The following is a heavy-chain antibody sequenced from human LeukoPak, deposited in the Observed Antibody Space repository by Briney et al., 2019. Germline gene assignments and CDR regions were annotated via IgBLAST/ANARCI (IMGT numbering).Heavy chain of an antibody. J-gene: IGHJ3*02. CDR3: ARDSRYGSGSYTTPDAFDI. V-gene: IGHV1-69*13. D-gene: IGHD3-10*01. CDR2: IIPIFGTA. CDR1: GGTFSSYA. Sequence: ASVKVSCKASGGTFSSYAISWVRQAPGQGLEWMGGIIPIFGTANYAQKFQGRATITADESTSTAYMELSSLRSEDTAVYYCARDSRYGSGSYTTPDAFDIWGQGTMVIVSS.